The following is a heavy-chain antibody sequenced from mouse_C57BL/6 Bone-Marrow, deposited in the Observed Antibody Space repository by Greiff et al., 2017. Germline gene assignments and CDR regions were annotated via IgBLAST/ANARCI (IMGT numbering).Heavy chain of an antibody. CDR3: TRATVVGYFDV. Sequence: DVKLVASGGGLVQPGGSMKLSCAASGFTFRDAWMDWVRQSPEKGLEWVAEIRNKANNHATYYAESVKGRFTISRDDSKSSVYLQMNSLRAEDTGSYYCTRATVVGYFDVWGTGTTVTVSS. J-gene: IGHJ1*03. CDR1: GFTFRDAW. D-gene: IGHD1-1*01. CDR2: IRNKANNHAT. V-gene: IGHV6-6*01.